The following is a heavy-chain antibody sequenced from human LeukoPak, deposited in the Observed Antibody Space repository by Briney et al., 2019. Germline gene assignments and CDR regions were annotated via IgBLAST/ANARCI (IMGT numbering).Heavy chain of an antibody. J-gene: IGHJ4*02. Sequence: SETLSLTCTVSGGSISSYYWSWIRQPPGKGLEWIGYIYYSGSTNYNPSLKSRVTISVDASKNQFSLKLSSVTAADTAVYYCARGGDLDYFDYWGQGTLVTVSS. V-gene: IGHV4-59*01. CDR2: IYYSGST. CDR1: GGSISSYY. CDR3: ARGGDLDYFDY. D-gene: IGHD3-10*01.